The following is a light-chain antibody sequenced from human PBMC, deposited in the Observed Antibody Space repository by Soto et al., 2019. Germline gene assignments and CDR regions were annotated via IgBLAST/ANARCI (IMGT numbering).Light chain of an antibody. CDR3: QHYNSWPWT. Sequence: EIVMTQSPATLSVSPGERATLSCRASQSVSSNLAWYQQKPGQAPRLLIYGASTRATGIPARFSGSGSGTDRTTTTSSPEAEDVAGYCRQHYNSWPWTFGQGTKVEIK. CDR2: GAS. CDR1: QSVSSN. V-gene: IGKV3-15*01. J-gene: IGKJ1*01.